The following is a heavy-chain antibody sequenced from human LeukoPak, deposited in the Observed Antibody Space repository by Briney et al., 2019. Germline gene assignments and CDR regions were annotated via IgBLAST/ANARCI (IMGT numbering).Heavy chain of an antibody. CDR1: GGSISSGSYY. J-gene: IGHJ4*02. D-gene: IGHD6-13*01. Sequence: PSETLSLTCTVSGGSISSGSYYWSWIRQPAGKGLEWIGRIYTSGSTNYNPSLKSRVTISVDTSKNQFSLKLSSVTAADTAVYYCARHGTAGGRLVNWGQGTLVSVSS. CDR2: IYTSGST. V-gene: IGHV4-61*02. CDR3: ARHGTAGGRLVN.